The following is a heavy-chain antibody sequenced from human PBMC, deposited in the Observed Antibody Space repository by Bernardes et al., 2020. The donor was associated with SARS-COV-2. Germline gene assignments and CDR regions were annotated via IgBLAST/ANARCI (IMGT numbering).Heavy chain of an antibody. Sequence: SETLSLTCGFNGGSFSAYYWSWIRQSPGKGLQWIGEINHSGRTKYNPSLKSRVTISVDTSKKQFSVNLKSLTAADTAVYYCATGRFGEGAAAKFEYWGQGTLVTVSS. D-gene: IGHD3-10*01. CDR1: GGSFSAYY. J-gene: IGHJ4*02. CDR2: INHSGRT. V-gene: IGHV4-34*01. CDR3: ATGRFGEGAAAKFEY.